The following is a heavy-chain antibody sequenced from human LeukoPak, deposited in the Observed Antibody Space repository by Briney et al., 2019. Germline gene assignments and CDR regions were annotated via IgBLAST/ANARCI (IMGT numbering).Heavy chain of an antibody. V-gene: IGHV4-39*01. CDR3: ARGGYCSGGSCYLTFDY. CDR1: GGSISSSSYY. J-gene: IGHJ4*02. Sequence: SETLSLTCTVSGGSISSSSYYWGWIRQPPGKGLEWIGSIYYSGSTYYNPSLKSRVTISVDTSKNQFSLKLSSVTAADTAVYYCARGGYCSGGSCYLTFDYWGQGTLVTVSS. D-gene: IGHD2-15*01. CDR2: IYYSGST.